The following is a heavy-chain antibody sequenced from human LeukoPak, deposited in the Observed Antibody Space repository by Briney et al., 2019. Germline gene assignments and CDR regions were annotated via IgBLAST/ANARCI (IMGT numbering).Heavy chain of an antibody. J-gene: IGHJ5*02. Sequence: GGSLRLSCAASGFTFSSYAMSWVRQAPGKGLEWVSAISGSGGSTYYADSVKGRFTISRDNSKNTLYLQMNSLRAEDTAVYYCAKAPPSTIFGVVIISWSDPWGQGTLVTASS. V-gene: IGHV3-23*01. CDR1: GFTFSSYA. CDR2: ISGSGGST. D-gene: IGHD3-3*01. CDR3: AKAPPSTIFGVVIISWSDP.